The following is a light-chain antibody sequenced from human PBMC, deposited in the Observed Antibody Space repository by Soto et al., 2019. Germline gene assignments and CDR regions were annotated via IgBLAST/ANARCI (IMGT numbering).Light chain of an antibody. J-gene: IGLJ1*01. CDR3: FSITPTSTHV. CDR2: EVY. CDR1: RRGLGAYDY. V-gene: IGLV2-14*01. Sequence: QSGLSVPVSRSRIPGKSITISCTRTRRGLGAYDYVSWVQQRSWKALMLMISEVYSRRSRVSYRFDSYSSGNTASPTISGLQVEDEAEYFCFSITPTSTHVFGTGTKVTVL.